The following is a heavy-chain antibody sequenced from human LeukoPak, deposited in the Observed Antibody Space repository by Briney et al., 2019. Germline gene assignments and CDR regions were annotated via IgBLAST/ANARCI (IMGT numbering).Heavy chain of an antibody. V-gene: IGHV3-23*01. CDR3: AKDPYGGSAHFDY. CDR2: ISGSGGST. D-gene: IGHD4-23*01. Sequence: GGSLRLSCAASGFTFSSYAMSWVRQAPGKGLEWVSAISGSGGSTYYADSVRGRFTISRDNSKNTLYLQMNSLRAEDTAVYYCAKDPYGGSAHFDYWGQGTLVTVSS. CDR1: GFTFSSYA. J-gene: IGHJ4*02.